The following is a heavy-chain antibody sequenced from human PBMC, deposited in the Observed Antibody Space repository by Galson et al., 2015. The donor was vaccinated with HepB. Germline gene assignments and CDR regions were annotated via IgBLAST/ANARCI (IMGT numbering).Heavy chain of an antibody. CDR1: GLTFDDYA. Sequence: SLRLSCAAAGLTFDDYAMHWVRQVPGKGLEWVSGVSWNSGTIGYEDSVKGRFTISRDNAKNSLYLQMNSLRVEDTALYYCAKGLGYYDSRGYRYDAFDIWGHGTMVTVSS. V-gene: IGHV3-9*01. D-gene: IGHD3-22*01. J-gene: IGHJ3*02. CDR2: VSWNSGTI. CDR3: AKGLGYYDSRGYRYDAFDI.